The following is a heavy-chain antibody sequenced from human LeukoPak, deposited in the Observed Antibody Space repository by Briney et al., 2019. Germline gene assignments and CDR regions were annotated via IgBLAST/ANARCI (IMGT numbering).Heavy chain of an antibody. J-gene: IGHJ4*02. CDR1: GFTFSNYA. V-gene: IGHV3-23*01. CDR3: AKDLGATVTTPTGY. CDR2: ISGSGGST. D-gene: IGHD4-17*01. Sequence: PGGSLRLSCAASGFTFSNYAMSWVRQAPGKGLEWVSAISGSGGSTYYADSVKGRFTISRDNSKNTLYLQMNSLRAKDTAVYYCAKDLGATVTTPTGYWGQGTLVTVSS.